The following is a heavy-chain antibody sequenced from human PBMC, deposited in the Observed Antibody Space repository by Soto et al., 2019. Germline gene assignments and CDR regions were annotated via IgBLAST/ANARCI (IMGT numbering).Heavy chain of an antibody. CDR3: SRGDY. J-gene: IGHJ4*02. CDR1: GESIDTAGYY. Sequence: QVQLQESGPRLVRPSQTPSLTCTVSGESIDTAGYYWTWIRQRPGRGLEWLGVIYHSGATYYSSSMKSRLSISIDRSQNQFSLKVTSVTAADTAVYFCSRGDYWGQGMLVTVSS. V-gene: IGHV4-31*03. CDR2: IYHSGAT.